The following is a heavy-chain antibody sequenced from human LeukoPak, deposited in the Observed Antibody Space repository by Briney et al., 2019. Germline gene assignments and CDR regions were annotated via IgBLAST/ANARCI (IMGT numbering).Heavy chain of an antibody. CDR2: IKEDGREK. CDR1: GFTFSSSW. V-gene: IGHV3-7*01. D-gene: IGHD3-10*01. J-gene: IGHJ4*02. CDR3: ARGGRPDY. Sequence: PSGGSLRLSCATSGFTFSSSWMSWVRQAPGKGLECVANIKEDGREKCYVDSVKGRFTISRDNAKNSLYLQMSSLRAEDTAVYYCARGGRPDYWGQGTLVTVSS.